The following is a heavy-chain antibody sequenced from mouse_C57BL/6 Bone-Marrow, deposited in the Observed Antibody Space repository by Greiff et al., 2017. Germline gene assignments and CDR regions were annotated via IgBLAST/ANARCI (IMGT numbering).Heavy chain of an antibody. CDR1: GYAFSSSW. D-gene: IGHD1-1*01. CDR2: IYPGDGDT. V-gene: IGHV1-82*01. Sequence: QVQLQQSGPELVKPGASVKISCKASGYAFSSSWMNWVKQRPGTGLEWIGRIYPGDGDTNYNGKFKGKATLTADKSSSTAYMQLSSLTSEDAAVYFCARLLLYSDYCGQGTTLTVSS. J-gene: IGHJ2*01. CDR3: ARLLLYSDY.